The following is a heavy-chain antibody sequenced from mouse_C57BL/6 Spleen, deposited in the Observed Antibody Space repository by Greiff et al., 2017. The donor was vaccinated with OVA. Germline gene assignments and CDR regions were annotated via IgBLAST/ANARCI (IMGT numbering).Heavy chain of an antibody. J-gene: IGHJ4*01. V-gene: IGHV3-6*01. D-gene: IGHD4-1*01. Sequence: EVQLQQSGPGLVKPSQSLSLTCSVTGYSITSGYYWNWIRQFPGNKLEWMGYISYDGSNNYNPSLKNRISITRDTSKNQFFLKLNSVTTEDTATYYCARELTDYAMDYWGQGTSVTVSS. CDR2: ISYDGSN. CDR3: ARELTDYAMDY. CDR1: GYSITSGYY.